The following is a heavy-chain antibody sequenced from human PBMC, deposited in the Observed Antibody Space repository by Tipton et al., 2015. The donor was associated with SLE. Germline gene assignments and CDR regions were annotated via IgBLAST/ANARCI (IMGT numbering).Heavy chain of an antibody. J-gene: IGHJ5*02. Sequence: GLVKPSETLSLTCTVSGGSISSYYWSWIRQPPGKGLEWIGYIYYSGSTNYNPSLKSRVTISVDTSKNQFSLKLSSVTAADTAVYYCAREEYSSGWTEVHWFDPWGQGTLATVSS. CDR1: GGSISSYY. D-gene: IGHD6-19*01. CDR2: IYYSGST. V-gene: IGHV4-59*01. CDR3: AREEYSSGWTEVHWFDP.